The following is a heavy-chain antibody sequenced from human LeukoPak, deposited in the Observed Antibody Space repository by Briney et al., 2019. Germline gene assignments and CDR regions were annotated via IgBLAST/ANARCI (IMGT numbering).Heavy chain of an antibody. CDR2: IWYDGSNK. CDR1: GFTFSSYG. CDR3: ASQNIVVVPAATRFDP. Sequence: GGSLRLSCAASGFTFSSYGMHWVRQAPGKGLEWVAVIWYDGSNKFYADSVKGRFTISRDNSKNTLYLQMNSLRAEDTAVYYCASQNIVVVPAATRFDPWGQPTLLTVSS. J-gene: IGHJ5*02. D-gene: IGHD2-2*01. V-gene: IGHV3-33*01.